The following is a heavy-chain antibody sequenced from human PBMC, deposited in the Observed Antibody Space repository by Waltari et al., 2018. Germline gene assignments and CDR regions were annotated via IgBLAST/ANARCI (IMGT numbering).Heavy chain of an antibody. Sequence: QVQLVQSGAEVKKPGSSVKVSCKASGGTFSNYAISWVRQAPGQGLEWMGGIIPIRGITNYAQRFQGRVTITADESTSTAYMELSSLRSEDTAVYYCARGPRISDAFDIWGQGTMVTVSS. J-gene: IGHJ3*02. CDR3: ARGPRISDAFDI. V-gene: IGHV1-69*04. D-gene: IGHD2-15*01. CDR2: IIPIRGIT. CDR1: GGTFSNYA.